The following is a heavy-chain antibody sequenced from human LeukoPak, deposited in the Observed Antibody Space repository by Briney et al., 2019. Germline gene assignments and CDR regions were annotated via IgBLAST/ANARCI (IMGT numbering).Heavy chain of an antibody. CDR1: GGSISSTNW. CDR2: VDHSGST. J-gene: IGHJ4*02. Sequence: PSGTLSLTCAVSGGSISSTNWWSWVRQPPGKGLEWIGEVDHSGSTKYNPALKSRVTISVDKSKNQFSLRLSSVTAADTAVYYCAREIRLQGIQLWSRGLYYFDYWGQGTLVTVSS. V-gene: IGHV4-4*02. CDR3: AREIRLQGIQLWSRGLYYFDY. D-gene: IGHD5-18*01.